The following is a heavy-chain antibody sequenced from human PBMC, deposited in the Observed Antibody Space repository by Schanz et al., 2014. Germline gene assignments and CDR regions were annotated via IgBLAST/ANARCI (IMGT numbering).Heavy chain of an antibody. CDR2: ISSASSTI. CDR3: ARKVVATIGGYYDN. J-gene: IGHJ4*02. D-gene: IGHD5-12*01. CDR1: GFTLSSYS. Sequence: EVQLAESGGGLVQPGGSLRLSCAASGFTLSSYSMNWVRQAPGKGLEWVSYISSASSTINYADSVKGRFTISRDNAKNSLFLQMNSLRAEDTAVYYCARKVVATIGGYYDNWGQGTLVIVSS. V-gene: IGHV3-48*01.